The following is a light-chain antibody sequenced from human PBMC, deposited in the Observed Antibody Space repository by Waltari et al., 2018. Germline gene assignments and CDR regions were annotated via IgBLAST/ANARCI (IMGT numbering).Light chain of an antibody. CDR3: AAWDDSLSTWV. CDR1: SSNIGRTF. J-gene: IGLJ3*02. Sequence: QSVLTQPPSASGTPGQRVAISCSGSSSNIGRTFVNWYQPLPGTAPALLIYRNNQRPSGVPVRISGSKSGTSASLAVSGLRSEDEADFYCAAWDDSLSTWVFGGGTKLTVL. CDR2: RNN. V-gene: IGLV1-47*01.